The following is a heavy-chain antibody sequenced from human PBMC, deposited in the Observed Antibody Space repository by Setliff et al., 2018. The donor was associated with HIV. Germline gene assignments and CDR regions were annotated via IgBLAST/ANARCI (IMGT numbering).Heavy chain of an antibody. CDR3: ARDTYDSRGYFFGY. D-gene: IGHD3-22*01. CDR1: GGSFSSSSYY. Sequence: SETLSLTCTVSGGSFSSSSYYWGWIRQPPGKGLEWIGNIHYSGSTYYNPSLKSRVTISKDTSKNQFSLHLSSVTAADTAVYYCARDTYDSRGYFFGYWGQGTRVTVS. CDR2: IHYSGST. V-gene: IGHV4-39*07. J-gene: IGHJ4*02.